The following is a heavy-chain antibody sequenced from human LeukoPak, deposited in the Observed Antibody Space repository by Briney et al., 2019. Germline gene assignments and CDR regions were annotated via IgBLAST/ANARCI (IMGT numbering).Heavy chain of an antibody. CDR2: ISWNSGSI. Sequence: GRSLRLSCAASGFTFDDYAMHWVRQAPGKGLEWVSGISWNSGSIGYADSVKGRFTISRDNAKNSLYLQMNSLRAEDTALYYCAKARSPPGYSSSWSLYYFDYWGQGTLVTVSS. CDR3: AKARSPPGYSSSWSLYYFDY. CDR1: GFTFDDYA. J-gene: IGHJ4*02. D-gene: IGHD6-13*01. V-gene: IGHV3-9*01.